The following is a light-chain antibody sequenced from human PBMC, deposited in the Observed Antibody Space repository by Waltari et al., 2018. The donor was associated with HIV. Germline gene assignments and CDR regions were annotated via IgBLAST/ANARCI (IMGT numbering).Light chain of an antibody. CDR3: QQYYSYEET. CDR1: QFINNY. J-gene: IGKJ1*01. CDR2: RAS. V-gene: IGKV1-5*03. Sequence: DIQMTQSPSTLSASVGDSVTITCRTSQFINNYLAWYQQRPGTAPNLLMYRASTLQSGVPPRFSGSGSGTEFTLTITDLQPEDFATYYCQQYYSYEETFGQGTKVEVK.